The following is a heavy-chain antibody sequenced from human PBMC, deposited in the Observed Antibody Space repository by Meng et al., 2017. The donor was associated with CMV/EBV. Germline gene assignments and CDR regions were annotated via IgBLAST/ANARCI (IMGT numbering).Heavy chain of an antibody. Sequence: PQRQQAGPALVKLPRSLSLTWQVSGCVMSSSSYYWDSIRQPTGKGLEWIASIYYSGSSYYTPSLKSRVTISVDTSKNQFSLKLSSVTAADTAVYYWARDRPYYDFGSGYLTTSNWFDPWGQGTLVTVSS. V-gene: IGHV4-39*07. J-gene: IGHJ5*02. CDR2: IYYSGSS. CDR3: ARDRPYYDFGSGYLTTSNWFDP. D-gene: IGHD3-3*01. CDR1: GCVMSSSSYY.